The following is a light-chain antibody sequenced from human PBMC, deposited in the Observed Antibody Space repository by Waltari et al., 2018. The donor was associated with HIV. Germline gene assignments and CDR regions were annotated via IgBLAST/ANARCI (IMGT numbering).Light chain of an antibody. J-gene: IGKJ1*01. CDR2: KVS. V-gene: IGKV2-30*01. CDR1: QSLVDRDGNTY. Sequence: DIVMTQSPLSLPVTLGQPASISCRSSQSLVDRDGNTYLNWFQQRPGQTPRRLIYKVSNRDAGVPDRLSGSGSGTDFTLTISRVEAEDVGVYYCMQGTHWPWTFGQGTKVEIK. CDR3: MQGTHWPWT.